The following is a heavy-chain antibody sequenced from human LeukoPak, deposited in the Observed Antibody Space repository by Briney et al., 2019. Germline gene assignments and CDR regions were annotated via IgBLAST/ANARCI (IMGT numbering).Heavy chain of an antibody. V-gene: IGHV1-18*01. Sequence: GASVKLSCKASGYTFTSYGISWVRQAPGQGLEWMGWISAYNGNTNYAQKFQGRVTMTRDTSISTAYMELSRLRSDDTAVYYCARDWLDIVVVPHTSSFDYWGQGTLVTVSS. CDR2: ISAYNGNT. CDR1: GYTFTSYG. CDR3: ARDWLDIVVVPHTSSFDY. J-gene: IGHJ4*02. D-gene: IGHD2-2*01.